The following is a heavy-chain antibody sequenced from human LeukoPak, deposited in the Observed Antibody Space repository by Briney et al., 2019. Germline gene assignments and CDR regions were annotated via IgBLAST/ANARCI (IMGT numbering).Heavy chain of an antibody. CDR1: GFTFDDYA. V-gene: IGHV3-9*01. CDR2: ISWNSGSI. Sequence: GRSLRLSCAASGFTFDDYAMHWVRQVPGKGLEWVSGISWNSGSIGYADSVKGRFTISRDNAKNSLYLQMNSLRAEDTALYYCAKEPRGAIYYYGMDVWGQGTTVTVSS. J-gene: IGHJ6*02. CDR3: AKEPRGAIYYYGMDV. D-gene: IGHD1-26*01.